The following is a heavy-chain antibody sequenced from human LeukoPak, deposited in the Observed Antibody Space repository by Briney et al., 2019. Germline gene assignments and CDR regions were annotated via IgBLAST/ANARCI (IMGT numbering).Heavy chain of an antibody. D-gene: IGHD5-12*01. J-gene: IGHJ2*01. CDR3: ARGRGYSGYETNWYFDL. Sequence: GASVKVSCKASGYTFTDYYMHWVRQAPGQGLEWMGWINPNSGGTNYAQKFQGRVTMTRETSISTAYMELSRLRSDATAVYYCARGRGYSGYETNWYFDLWGRGTLVTVSS. CDR2: INPNSGGT. V-gene: IGHV1-2*02. CDR1: GYTFTDYY.